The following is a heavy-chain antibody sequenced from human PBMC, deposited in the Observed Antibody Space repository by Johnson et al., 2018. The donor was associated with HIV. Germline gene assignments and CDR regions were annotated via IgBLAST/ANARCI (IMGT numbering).Heavy chain of an antibody. D-gene: IGHD3-22*01. CDR2: INWNGGST. Sequence: VQLVESGGGVVRPGGSLRVSCEASGFTFDDYAMSWVRQPPGKGLEWVSGINWNGGSTGYADSVKGRSPISRDNAKNALYLQMNSLRAEDTALYYCVRVAYYYDSSGYSAFDIWGQGTMVTVSS. V-gene: IGHV3-20*04. CDR3: VRVAYYYDSSGYSAFDI. CDR1: GFTFDDYA. J-gene: IGHJ3*02.